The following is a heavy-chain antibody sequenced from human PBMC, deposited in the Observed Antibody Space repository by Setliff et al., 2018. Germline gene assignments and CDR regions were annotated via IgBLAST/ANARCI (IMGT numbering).Heavy chain of an antibody. D-gene: IGHD2-8*02. J-gene: IGHJ4*02. Sequence: SETLSLTCTVSGASISSHYWSWIRQPPGKGLEWIGSIYYSGSTNYNPSLKSRVTISVDTSKNQFSLKLSSVTAADTALYYCTVYNTGSSKDHYWGQGTPVTVSS. CDR2: IYYSGST. CDR1: GASISSHY. CDR3: TVYNTGSSKDHY. V-gene: IGHV4-59*11.